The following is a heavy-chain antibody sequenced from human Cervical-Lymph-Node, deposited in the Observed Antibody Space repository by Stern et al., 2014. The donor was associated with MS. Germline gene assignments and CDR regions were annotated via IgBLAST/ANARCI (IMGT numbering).Heavy chain of an antibody. CDR2: ISYAGSNK. Sequence: EQLVESGGGVVQPGRSLRLSCAASGFTFSSYGMHWVRQAPGKGLEWVAVISYAGSNKYYADSVKGRFNISIDNSKNTLYLQMNSLRAEDSAVYYCAKSSSPSHYYYYGMDVWGQGTTVTVSS. CDR1: GFTFSSYG. D-gene: IGHD6-6*01. CDR3: AKSSSPSHYYYYGMDV. J-gene: IGHJ6*02. V-gene: IGHV3-30*18.